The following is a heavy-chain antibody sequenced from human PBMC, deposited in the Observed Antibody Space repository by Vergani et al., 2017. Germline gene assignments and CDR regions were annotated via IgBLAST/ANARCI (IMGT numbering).Heavy chain of an antibody. D-gene: IGHD3-22*01. CDR1: GDSISSGVYY. CDR3: ARCFRDEGMIYGGTVENWFDP. CDR2: IYYSENK. Sequence: QVQLQESGPGLVKPSQTLSLTCSVSGDSISSGVYYWNWIRQHPGKGLEWIGSIYYSENKFYNPSLESRVTLSIETTKNQFSLKLKSVTATDTAVYYCARCFRDEGMIYGGTVENWFDPWGQRNLVTVSS. V-gene: IGHV4-39*01. J-gene: IGHJ5*02.